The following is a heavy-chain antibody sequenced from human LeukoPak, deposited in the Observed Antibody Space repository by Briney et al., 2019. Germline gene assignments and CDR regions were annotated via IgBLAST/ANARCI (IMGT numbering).Heavy chain of an antibody. CDR1: GFTFNSYG. J-gene: IGHJ3*02. D-gene: IGHD2-15*01. Sequence: GGSLRLSCAASGFTFNSYGMHWVRQAPGQRLEWMGWINAGNGNTKYSQKFQGRVTITRDTSASTAYMELSSLRSEDTAVYYCARDYWDAFDIWGQGTMVTVSS. CDR3: ARDYWDAFDI. CDR2: INAGNGNT. V-gene: IGHV1-3*01.